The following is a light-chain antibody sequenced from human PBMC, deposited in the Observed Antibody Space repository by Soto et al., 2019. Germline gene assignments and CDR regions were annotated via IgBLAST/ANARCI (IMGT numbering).Light chain of an antibody. V-gene: IGKV1-16*02. CDR3: LQYKTYPFT. Sequence: DTQMTQSPSSLSASVGDRVTITCRASQDISNSLAWFQQKPGKAPKSLIYGAYSLQSGVPLKFSGSGSGTDFTLTISSLQPEDFATYYCLQYKTYPFTFGPGTKVDIK. CDR1: QDISNS. CDR2: GAY. J-gene: IGKJ3*01.